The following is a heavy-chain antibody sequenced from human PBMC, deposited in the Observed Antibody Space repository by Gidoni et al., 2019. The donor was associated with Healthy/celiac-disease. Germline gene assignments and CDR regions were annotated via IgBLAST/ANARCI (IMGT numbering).Heavy chain of an antibody. CDR2: ISGSGGST. Sequence: EVQLLESGGGLVQPGGSLRLSCAAPGFTFSSYAMSWVRQAPGKGLEWVSAISGSGGSTYYADSVKGRFTISRDNSKNTLYLQMNSLRAEDTAVYYCAKDELLSGYYFDYWGQGTLVTVSS. CDR3: AKDELLSGYYFDY. V-gene: IGHV3-23*01. D-gene: IGHD2-2*01. CDR1: GFTFSSYA. J-gene: IGHJ4*02.